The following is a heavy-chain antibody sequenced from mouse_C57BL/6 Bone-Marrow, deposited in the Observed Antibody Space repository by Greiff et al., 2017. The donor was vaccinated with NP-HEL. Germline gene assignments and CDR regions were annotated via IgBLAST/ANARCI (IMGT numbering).Heavy chain of an antibody. CDR2: INPNYGTT. D-gene: IGHD1-1*01. Sequence: VQLKQSGPELVKPGASVKISCKASGYSFTDYNMNWVKQSNGKSLEWIGVINPNYGTTSYNQKFKGKATLTVDQSSSTAYMQLNGLTSEDSAVYYCARWGYGSSYAMDYWGQGTSVTVSS. V-gene: IGHV1-39*01. CDR3: ARWGYGSSYAMDY. J-gene: IGHJ4*01. CDR1: GYSFTDYN.